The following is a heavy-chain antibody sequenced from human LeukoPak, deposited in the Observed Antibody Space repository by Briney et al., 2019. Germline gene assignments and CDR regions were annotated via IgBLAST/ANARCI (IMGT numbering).Heavy chain of an antibody. CDR3: ASMVTQYYFDY. J-gene: IGHJ4*02. CDR1: GFTFSSYA. D-gene: IGHD4-23*01. V-gene: IGHV3-23*01. Sequence: GGSLRLSCAASGFTFSSYAMSWVRQAPGKGLQWVSAISGSGGSTYYADSVKGRFTISRDNSKNTLYLQMNSLRAEDTAVYYCASMVTQYYFDYWGQGTLVTVSS. CDR2: ISGSGGST.